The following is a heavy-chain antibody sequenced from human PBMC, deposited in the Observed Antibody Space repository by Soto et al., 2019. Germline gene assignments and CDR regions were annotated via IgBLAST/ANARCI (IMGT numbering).Heavy chain of an antibody. CDR2: MYYSGST. D-gene: IGHD5-12*01. CDR3: ARGGYQSIDY. V-gene: IGHV4-59*01. J-gene: IGHJ4*02. CDR1: GGSISSYY. Sequence: QVQLQESGPGLVKPSETLSLTCTVSGGSISSYYWTWIRQPPGKGLEWIGYMYYSGSTNYNPSLKSRVTISVYTSKNQFSLKLSSVNAADTAVYYCARGGYQSIDYWGQGTLVTVSS.